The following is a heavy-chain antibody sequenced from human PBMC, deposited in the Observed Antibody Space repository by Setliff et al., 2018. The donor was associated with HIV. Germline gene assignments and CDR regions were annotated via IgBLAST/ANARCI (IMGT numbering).Heavy chain of an antibody. D-gene: IGHD2-8*01. CDR2: INHSGST. J-gene: IGHJ4*02. V-gene: IGHV4-34*01. CDR1: GGSLSGYY. Sequence: SETLSLTCAVYGGSLSGYYWSWIRQPPGKGLEWIGEINHSGSTSYNPSLKSRVTISVDTSKNQFSLKLSSVTAADTAVYYCASNLLLGYPHYWGQGTLVTVSS. CDR3: ASNLLLGYPHY.